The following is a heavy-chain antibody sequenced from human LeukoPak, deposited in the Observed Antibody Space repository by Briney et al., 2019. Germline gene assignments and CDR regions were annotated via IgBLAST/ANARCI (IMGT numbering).Heavy chain of an antibody. CDR2: IIPIFGTA. CDR1: GGTFSSYA. CDR3: ARSEFYGSGTPGYFDY. V-gene: IGHV1-69*13. J-gene: IGHJ4*02. Sequence: SVKVSCKASGGTFSSYAISWVRQAPGQGLEWMGGIIPIFGTANYAQKFQGRVTITADESTSTAYMELSSLRSEDTAVYYCARSEFYGSGTPGYFDYWGQGTLVTVSS. D-gene: IGHD3-10*01.